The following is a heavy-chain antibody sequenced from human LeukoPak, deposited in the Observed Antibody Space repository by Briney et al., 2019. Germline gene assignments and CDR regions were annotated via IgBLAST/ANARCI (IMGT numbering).Heavy chain of an antibody. J-gene: IGHJ5*02. CDR2: ISGSGGST. D-gene: IGHD6-13*01. V-gene: IGHV3-23*01. Sequence: GSLRHSCAASGFTFSSYAMSWVRQAPGKGLEWVSAISGSGGSTYYADSVKGRFTISRDNSKNTLYLQMNSLRAEDTAVYYCASLAAAGTGFDPWGQGTLVTVSS. CDR3: ASLAAAGTGFDP. CDR1: GFTFSSYA.